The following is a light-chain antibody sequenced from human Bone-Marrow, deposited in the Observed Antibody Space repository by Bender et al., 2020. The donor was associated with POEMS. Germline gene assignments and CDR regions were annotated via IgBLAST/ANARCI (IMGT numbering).Light chain of an antibody. CDR3: CSYAGSPTPEYI. Sequence: QSALTRPASVSGSPGQSITISCTGTNSDVGSHDLVSWYQQHPGRAPSLMIYEDNKLPSGVSNRFSGSKSGNTASLTISGLQAEDEADYYCCSYAGSPTPEYIFGTGTKVTVL. CDR1: NSDVGSHDL. V-gene: IGLV2-23*01. CDR2: EDN. J-gene: IGLJ1*01.